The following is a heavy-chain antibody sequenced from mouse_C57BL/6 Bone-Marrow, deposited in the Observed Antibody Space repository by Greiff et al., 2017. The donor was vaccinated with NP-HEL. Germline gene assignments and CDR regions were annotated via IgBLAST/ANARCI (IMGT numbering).Heavy chain of an antibody. CDR3: ARRAYGFAY. CDR1: GYTFTSYW. J-gene: IGHJ3*01. D-gene: IGHD3-3*01. Sequence: QVQLQQPGAELVKPGASVKLSCKASGYTFTSYWMHWVKQRPGQGLEWIGMIHPNSGSTKSNEKFKSKATLTVDKSSSTAYMQLSSLTSEDSAVYYCARRAYGFAYWGQGTLVTVSA. V-gene: IGHV1-64*01. CDR2: IHPNSGST.